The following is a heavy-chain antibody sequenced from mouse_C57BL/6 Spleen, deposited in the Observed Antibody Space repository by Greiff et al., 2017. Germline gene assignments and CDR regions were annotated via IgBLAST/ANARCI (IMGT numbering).Heavy chain of an antibody. CDR2: IRSKSNNYAT. V-gene: IGHV10-1*01. Sequence: EVQLVESGGGLVQPKGSLKLSCAASGFSFNTYAKNWVRQAPGKGLEWVARIRSKSNNYATYYADSVKDRFTISRDDSESMLYLQMNNLKTEDTAMYYCVRQGSNPYAMDYWGQGTSVTVSS. CDR1: GFSFNTYA. J-gene: IGHJ4*01. CDR3: VRQGSNPYAMDY. D-gene: IGHD2-5*01.